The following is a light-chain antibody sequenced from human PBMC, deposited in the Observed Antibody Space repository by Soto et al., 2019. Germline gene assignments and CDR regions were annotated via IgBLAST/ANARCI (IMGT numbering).Light chain of an antibody. CDR3: QQYGSSPIT. CDR1: QIISSTY. J-gene: IGKJ5*01. CDR2: GAS. Sequence: DIVLTQSPGTLSLSPGERATLSCRASQIISSTYLAWYQQKPGQAPRLLIYGASSRATGIPDRFSGSGSGTDFTLTISRLEPEDFAVYYCQQYGSSPITFGQGTRLEIK. V-gene: IGKV3-20*01.